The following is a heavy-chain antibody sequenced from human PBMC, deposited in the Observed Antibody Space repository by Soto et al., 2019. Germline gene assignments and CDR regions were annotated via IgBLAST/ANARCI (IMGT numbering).Heavy chain of an antibody. CDR3: AKNPGYYYDSTGYHFDY. CDR1: EFTFSNYA. J-gene: IGHJ4*02. Sequence: PGGSLRLSCAASEFTFSNYAMSWVRQAPGKGLEWVSAISYGGGTTYYADSVKGRSTISRDNSKNTLYLQMNSLRAEDTAVYYCAKNPGYYYDSTGYHFDYWGQGT. V-gene: IGHV3-23*01. D-gene: IGHD3-22*01. CDR2: ISYGGGTT.